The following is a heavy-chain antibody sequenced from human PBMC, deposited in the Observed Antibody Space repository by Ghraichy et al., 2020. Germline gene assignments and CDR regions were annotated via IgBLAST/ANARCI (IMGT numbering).Heavy chain of an antibody. CDR3: ARVGYNWQHPYFDP. CDR1: GGSFRGYF. Sequence: SETLSLTCAVSGGSFRGYFWSWIRQPPGKGLEWIGEIDHIGSTNFNPSLRSRVTISLDTSRSQFSLRLSFLTAADTALYFCARVGYNWQHPYFDPWGQGTLVTVSS. V-gene: IGHV4-34*01. D-gene: IGHD1-20*01. J-gene: IGHJ5*02. CDR2: IDHIGST.